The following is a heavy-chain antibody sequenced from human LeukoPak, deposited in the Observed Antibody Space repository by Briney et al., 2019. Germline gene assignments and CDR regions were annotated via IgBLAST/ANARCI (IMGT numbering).Heavy chain of an antibody. V-gene: IGHV3-23*01. J-gene: IGHJ4*02. CDR1: GFTLSSCA. CDR3: AKELHGSGNYAFDY. Sequence: PGGSLRLSCAASGFTLSSCALSWVRQAPGKGLEWVSTVSVNGGTTYYADSVKGWFTISRDNSKNTLYLQMNSLRAEDTAVYFCAKELHGSGNYAFDYWGQGTLVTVSS. D-gene: IGHD3-10*01. CDR2: VSVNGGTT.